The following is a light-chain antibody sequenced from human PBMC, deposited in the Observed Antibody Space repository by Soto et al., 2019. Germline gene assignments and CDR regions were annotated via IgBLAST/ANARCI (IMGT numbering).Light chain of an antibody. V-gene: IGKV3-11*01. J-gene: IGKJ1*01. Sequence: EIVLTQSPATLSLSPGERATLSCRASQSVSSFLVWYQQKPGQAPRLLISDASNRATGIPGRFSGSGSGTDFSVTISSLEPEDFAVYYCQQRSNWPWTFGQGTKVEIK. CDR2: DAS. CDR1: QSVSSF. CDR3: QQRSNWPWT.